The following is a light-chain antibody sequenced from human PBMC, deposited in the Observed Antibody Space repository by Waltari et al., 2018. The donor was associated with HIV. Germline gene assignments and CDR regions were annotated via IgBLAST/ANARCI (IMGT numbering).Light chain of an antibody. V-gene: IGLV3-19*01. J-gene: IGLJ1*01. CDR2: GND. Sequence: SSELTQDPAVSVALAQTVRITCQGTSLRNYYASWYQQKPGPAPLLVVYGNDKRPSGIPDRFSGSSSGNTASLTITGAQAEDEADYYCNSRDNNGHHLVFAPGTTVTVL. CDR1: SLRNYY. CDR3: NSRDNNGHHLV.